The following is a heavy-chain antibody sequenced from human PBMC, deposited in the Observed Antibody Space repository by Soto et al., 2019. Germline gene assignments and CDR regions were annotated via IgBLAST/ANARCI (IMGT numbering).Heavy chain of an antibody. D-gene: IGHD3-9*01. Sequence: PWETLSLTCTVSSGSINSRGYYWTWIRQHPGKGLEWIGNIYYSGSIHFNPSLKSRLTMLVDTSENQFSLKLTSVTAADTAVYYCARQSESTGYFYGWFDPWGQGTLVTVSS. CDR2: IYYSGSI. J-gene: IGHJ5*02. CDR1: SGSINSRGYY. CDR3: ARQSESTGYFYGWFDP. V-gene: IGHV4-31*03.